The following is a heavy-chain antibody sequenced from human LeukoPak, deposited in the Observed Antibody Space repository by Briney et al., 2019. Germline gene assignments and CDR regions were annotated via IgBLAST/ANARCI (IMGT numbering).Heavy chain of an antibody. J-gene: IGHJ6*03. CDR3: ARELERRFYYYYYYYMDV. CDR1: GYTFTSYA. CDR2: INTNTGNP. Sequence: ASMKVSCKASGYTFTSYAMNWVRQAPGQGLEWMGWINTNTGNPTYAQGFTGRFVFSLDTSVSTAYLQISSLKAEDTAVYYCARELERRFYYYYYYYMDVWGKGTTVTVSS. D-gene: IGHD1-1*01. V-gene: IGHV7-4-1*02.